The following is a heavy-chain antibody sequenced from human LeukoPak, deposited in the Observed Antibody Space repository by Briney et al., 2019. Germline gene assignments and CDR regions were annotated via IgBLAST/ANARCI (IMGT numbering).Heavy chain of an antibody. V-gene: IGHV4-4*07. J-gene: IGHJ4*02. CDR3: ARDSRVYDSSGYYLFDY. Sequence: SETLSLTCTVSGGSISSYYWSWIRQPAGKGLEWIGRIYTSGSTNYNPSLKSRVTMSVDTSKNRFSLKLSSVTAADTAVYYCARDSRVYDSSGYYLFDYWGRGTLVTVSS. CDR2: IYTSGST. CDR1: GGSISSYY. D-gene: IGHD3-22*01.